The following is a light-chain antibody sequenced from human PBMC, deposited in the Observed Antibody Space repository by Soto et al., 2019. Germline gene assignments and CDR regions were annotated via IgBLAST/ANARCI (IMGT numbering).Light chain of an antibody. V-gene: IGLV6-57*02. Sequence: NFMLTQPHSVSESPGKTVTISCTGSSGSIATNYIQWYQQRPGSAPTTVIYEDNQRPSGVPDRFSGSIDRSSNSASLTISGLRTEDEADYYCQSFDSSNRWVFGGGTQLTVL. CDR3: QSFDSSNRWV. J-gene: IGLJ3*02. CDR2: EDN. CDR1: SGSIATNY.